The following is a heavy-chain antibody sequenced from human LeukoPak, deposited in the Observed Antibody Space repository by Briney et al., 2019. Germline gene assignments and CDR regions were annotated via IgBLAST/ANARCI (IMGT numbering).Heavy chain of an antibody. J-gene: IGHJ4*02. Sequence: GAAVKVSCKASGYTFTSYGISLVRHAPGQGLEWMGWISAYNGNTNYAQKLQGRVTMTTDTSTSTAYMELRSLRSDDTAVYYCARRSSSWDFDYWGQGTLVTVSS. CDR1: GYTFTSYG. V-gene: IGHV1-18*04. CDR3: ARRSSSWDFDY. CDR2: ISAYNGNT. D-gene: IGHD6-13*01.